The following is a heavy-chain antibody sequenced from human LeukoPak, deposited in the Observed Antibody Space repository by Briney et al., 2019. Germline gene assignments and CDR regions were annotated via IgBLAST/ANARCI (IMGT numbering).Heavy chain of an antibody. J-gene: IGHJ6*03. Sequence: PVKVSCKASGDIFNSYSISWVRQAPGQGLEWMGGIIPMFGSANYAQKFQGRVTITVDHSTSTAYMELSSLTSEDAAVYYCARVGRSRGSLPNDYYYMDVWGKGTTVTVAS. CDR1: GDIFNSYS. CDR3: ARVGRSRGSLPNDYYYMDV. CDR2: IIPMFGSA. D-gene: IGHD1-26*01. V-gene: IGHV1-69*01.